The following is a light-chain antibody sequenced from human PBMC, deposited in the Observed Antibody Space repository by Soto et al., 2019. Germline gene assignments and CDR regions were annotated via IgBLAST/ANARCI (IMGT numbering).Light chain of an antibody. CDR1: QGISSY. CDR2: AAS. CDR3: QQYNNWPRT. J-gene: IGKJ1*01. Sequence: AIRMTQSPSSFSASTGDRVTITSRASQGISSYLAWYQQKPGKAPKLLIYAASTLQSGVPSRFSGSGSGTDFTLTISCLQSEDFATYYCQQYNNWPRTFGQGTKVDI. V-gene: IGKV1-8*01.